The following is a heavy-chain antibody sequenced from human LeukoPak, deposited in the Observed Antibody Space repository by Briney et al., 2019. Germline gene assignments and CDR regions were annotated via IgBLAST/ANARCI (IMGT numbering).Heavy chain of an antibody. CDR3: ARGKTYHYDSTAYPFDY. J-gene: IGHJ4*02. CDR1: GFTVSSYN. V-gene: IGHV3-21*04. D-gene: IGHD3-22*01. CDR2: IRSSRNSI. Sequence: PGGSLRLSCAASGFTVSSYNMNWVRQAPGKGLEWISSIRSSRNSISYADSVKGRFTISRDNAKNSLHLQMNSLRAEDTAVYYCARGKTYHYDSTAYPFDYWGQGTLVSVSS.